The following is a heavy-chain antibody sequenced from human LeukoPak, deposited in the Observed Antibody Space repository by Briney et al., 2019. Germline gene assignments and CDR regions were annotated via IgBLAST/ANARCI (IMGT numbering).Heavy chain of an antibody. CDR1: GGSFSGYY. D-gene: IGHD6-13*01. V-gene: IGHV4-34*01. CDR2: INHSGST. CDR3: AGGPPNIAAAGKRNYYYYYGMDV. J-gene: IGHJ6*02. Sequence: PSETLSLTCAVYGGSFSGYYWSWIRQPPGKGLEWIGEINHSGSTNYNPSLKSRGTISVDTSKNQFSLMLSSVPAAETTVFYCAGGPPNIAAAGKRNYYYYYGMDVWGQGTTVTVSS.